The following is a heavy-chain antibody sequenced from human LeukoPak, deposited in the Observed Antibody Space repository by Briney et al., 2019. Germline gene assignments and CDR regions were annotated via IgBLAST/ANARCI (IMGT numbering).Heavy chain of an antibody. Sequence: GGSLRLSCATSGFTFSSHWMHWVRQAPGKGLVWVSRINNDGSSTSYADFVKGRFTISRDNAKNTLYLQMNSLRAEDTAVYYCARLLGSTTSVDYWGQGTPVTVSS. V-gene: IGHV3-74*01. CDR1: GFTFSSHW. D-gene: IGHD2/OR15-2a*01. CDR3: ARLLGSTTSVDY. CDR2: INNDGSST. J-gene: IGHJ4*02.